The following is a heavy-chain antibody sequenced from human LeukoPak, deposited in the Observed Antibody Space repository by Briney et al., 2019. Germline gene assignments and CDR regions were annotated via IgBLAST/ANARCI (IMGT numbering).Heavy chain of an antibody. CDR3: ATGVVTAMQPIDY. Sequence: GGSLRLSCAASGVTFSSYAMSWVRQAPGKGLEWVSVISGSGGSTYYADSVKGRFIISRDNSKNTLYLQMNSLRAEDTDVYYCATGVVTAMQPIDYWGQGTLVTVSS. J-gene: IGHJ4*02. D-gene: IGHD5-18*01. V-gene: IGHV3-23*01. CDR2: ISGSGGST. CDR1: GVTFSSYA.